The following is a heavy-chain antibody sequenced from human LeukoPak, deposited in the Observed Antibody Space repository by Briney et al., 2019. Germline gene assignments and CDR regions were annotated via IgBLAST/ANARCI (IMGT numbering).Heavy chain of an antibody. D-gene: IGHD3-9*01. J-gene: IGHJ4*02. CDR1: GFTFSSY. CDR3: ARGQSRYFDWYLGFFDY. CDR2: ISSTSSYI. V-gene: IGHV3-21*01. Sequence: GGSLRVSCAASGFTFSSYMNWVRQAPGKGLEWVSSISSTSSYIYYADSVKGRFTISRDNAKNSLYLQMNSLRADDTAGYYCARGQSRYFDWYLGFFDYWGQGNLVTVSS.